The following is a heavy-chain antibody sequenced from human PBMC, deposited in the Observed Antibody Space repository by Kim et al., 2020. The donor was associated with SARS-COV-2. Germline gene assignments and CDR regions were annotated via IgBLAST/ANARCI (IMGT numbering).Heavy chain of an antibody. Sequence: GGSLRLSCAASGFTFSSYSMNWVRQAPGKGLEWVSSISSSSSYIYYADSVKGRFTISRDNAKNSLYLQMNSLRAEDTAVYYCARGRSYCSGGSCYSSNAFDIWGQGTMVTVSS. CDR1: GFTFSSYS. CDR3: ARGRSYCSGGSCYSSNAFDI. V-gene: IGHV3-21*01. D-gene: IGHD2-15*01. J-gene: IGHJ3*02. CDR2: ISSSSSYI.